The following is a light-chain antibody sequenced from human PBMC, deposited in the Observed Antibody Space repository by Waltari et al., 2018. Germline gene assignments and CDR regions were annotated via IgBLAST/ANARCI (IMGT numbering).Light chain of an antibody. CDR1: QSVNSKF. Sequence: EIVLTQSPGTLSLSPRERVTLSCRASQSVNSKFLAWFQQRPGQVPRLIIYGASSRANDVPPRFSGSGSGTDFTLTISGLEPEDFAVYYCLQHGIPPYAFGQGTRLEIK. J-gene: IGKJ2*01. CDR2: GAS. CDR3: LQHGIPPYA. V-gene: IGKV3-20*01.